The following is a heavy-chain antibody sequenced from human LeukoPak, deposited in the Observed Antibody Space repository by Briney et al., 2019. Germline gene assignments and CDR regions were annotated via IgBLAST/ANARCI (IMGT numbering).Heavy chain of an antibody. J-gene: IGHJ4*02. V-gene: IGHV3-7*03. CDR3: ARGRTVHDY. CDR1: GFTFSDYW. Sequence: SGGSLRLSCATSGFTFSDYWMNWVRQAPGKGLEWVANIKEDGSEEYLVDSVKGRFTISRDNANNSLYLQMNSLRAEDTAVYYCARGRTVHDYWGQGTLVTVSS. CDR2: IKEDGSEE. D-gene: IGHD4-17*01.